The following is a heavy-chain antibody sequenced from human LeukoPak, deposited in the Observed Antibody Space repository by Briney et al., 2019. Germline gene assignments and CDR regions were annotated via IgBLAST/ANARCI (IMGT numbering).Heavy chain of an antibody. CDR2: FDPEDGET. Sequence: ASVKDSCKVSGYTLTELSMHWVRQAPGKGLEWMGGFDPEDGETIYAQKFQGRVTMTGDTSTDTAYMELSSLRSEDTAVYYCATATYYYGPLDAFDIWGQGTMVTVSS. J-gene: IGHJ3*02. D-gene: IGHD3-10*01. CDR1: GYTLTELS. CDR3: ATATYYYGPLDAFDI. V-gene: IGHV1-24*01.